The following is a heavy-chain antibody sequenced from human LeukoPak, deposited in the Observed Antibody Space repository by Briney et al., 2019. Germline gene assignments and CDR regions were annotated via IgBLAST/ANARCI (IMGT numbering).Heavy chain of an antibody. V-gene: IGHV4-59*01. Sequence: SETLSLTCTVSGGSISSYYWSWIRQPPGKGLEWIGYIYYSRSTKYNPSLKSRVTISVDTSKNQFSLKLSSVTAADTAVYYCARDKDTSSSLDYWGQGTLVTVSS. CDR2: IYYSRST. CDR3: ARDKDTSSSLDY. J-gene: IGHJ4*02. D-gene: IGHD6-13*01. CDR1: GGSISSYY.